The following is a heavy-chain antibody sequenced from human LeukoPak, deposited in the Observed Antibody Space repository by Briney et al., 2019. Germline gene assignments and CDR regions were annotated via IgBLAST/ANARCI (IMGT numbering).Heavy chain of an antibody. D-gene: IGHD3/OR15-3a*01. V-gene: IGHV3-30*04. CDR2: ISYDGSNK. J-gene: IGHJ4*02. CDR3: ARAPSRGWTNDY. Sequence: GRSLRLSCAASGFTFSSYAMHWVRQAPGKGLEWVAVISYDGSNKYYADSVKGRFTISRDNSKNTLYLQMNSLRAEDTAVYYCARAPSRGWTNDYWGQGTLVTVSS. CDR1: GFTFSSYA.